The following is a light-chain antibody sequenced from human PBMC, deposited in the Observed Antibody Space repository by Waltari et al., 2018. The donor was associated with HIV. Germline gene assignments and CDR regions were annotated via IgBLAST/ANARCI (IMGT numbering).Light chain of an antibody. Sequence: QSVLTQPPSASGTPGQRVTISCSGSSSSIGNYTINWYRNIPGMAPKLLIYSNNQRPSGVPDRFSGSKSGTSASLAISGLQAEDEADYSCSTWDASLNGWVFGGGTKLTVL. V-gene: IGLV1-44*01. CDR1: SSSIGNYT. J-gene: IGLJ3*02. CDR3: STWDASLNGWV. CDR2: SNN.